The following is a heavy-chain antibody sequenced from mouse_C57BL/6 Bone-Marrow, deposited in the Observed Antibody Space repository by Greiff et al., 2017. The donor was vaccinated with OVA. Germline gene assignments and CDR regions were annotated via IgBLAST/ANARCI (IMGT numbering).Heavy chain of an antibody. CDR3: TRLLDAMDY. J-gene: IGHJ4*01. D-gene: IGHD2-1*01. CDR1: GFTFSSYA. CDR2: ISSGSNYI. Sequence: DVHLVESGEGLVKPGGSLKLSCAASGFTFSSYAMSWVRQTPEKRLGWVAYISSGSNYIYYAYTVKARCTISRDNARNTLYLKMSRLKSEDTAMYCWTRLLDAMDYWGQGTSVTVSS. V-gene: IGHV5-9-1*02.